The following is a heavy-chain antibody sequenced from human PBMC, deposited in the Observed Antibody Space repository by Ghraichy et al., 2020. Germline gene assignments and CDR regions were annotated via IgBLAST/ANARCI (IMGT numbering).Heavy chain of an antibody. CDR2: MNPNSGNT. J-gene: IGHJ5*02. V-gene: IGHV1-8*01. D-gene: IGHD3-22*01. CDR3: AREDWYYDSSGSDLSFDP. Sequence: ASVKVSCKASGYTFTSYDINWVRQATGQGLEWMGWMNPNSGNTGYAQKFQGRVTMTRNTSISTAYMELSSLRSEDTAVYYCAREDWYYDSSGSDLSFDPWVQGILVTVPS. CDR1: GYTFTSYD.